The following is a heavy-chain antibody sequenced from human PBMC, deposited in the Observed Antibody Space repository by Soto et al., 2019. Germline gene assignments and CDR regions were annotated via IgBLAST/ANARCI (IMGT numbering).Heavy chain of an antibody. CDR2: INHSGST. Sequence: QVQLQQWGAGLLKPSETLSLTCAVYGGSFSGSWSWIRQPPGKGLEWIGEINHSGSTNYNPSLKSRVTIAVDTSKNQFALRRSSVTAADTAVYYCARAREADRRVLSWFDPWGQGTLVTVSS. J-gene: IGHJ5*02. D-gene: IGHD1-26*01. CDR3: ARAREADRRVLSWFDP. V-gene: IGHV4-34*01. CDR1: GGSFSGS.